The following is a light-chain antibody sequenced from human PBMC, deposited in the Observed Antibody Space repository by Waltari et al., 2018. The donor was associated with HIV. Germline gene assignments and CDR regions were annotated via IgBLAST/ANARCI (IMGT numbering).Light chain of an antibody. J-gene: IGLJ3*02. CDR3: SSYTSSSTHWV. CDR1: RSAVGGYNY. CDR2: EVS. Sequence: QSALPQPASVSGSPGQSITISCTGTRSAVGGYNYVTWYQPHPGKAPKLIIYEVSNRPSGVSNRFSGSKSGNTASLTISGLQAEDEADYYCSSYTSSSTHWVFGGGTKLTVL. V-gene: IGLV2-14*01.